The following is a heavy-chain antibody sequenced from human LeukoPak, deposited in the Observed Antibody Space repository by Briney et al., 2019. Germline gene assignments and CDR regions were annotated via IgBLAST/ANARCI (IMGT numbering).Heavy chain of an antibody. CDR3: AQDRLRSSTSCYELFDY. V-gene: IGHV3-23*01. Sequence: PGGSLTLSCAASGFTFSSYAMRWVRQAPGKGLEWVSGISGSAGRTSYADSVKGRFTIYRDNSKNTLYVQMQSPSAEDTAVFSCAQDRLRSSTSCYELFDYWGERTLVTVSS. CDR2: ISGSAGRT. CDR1: GFTFSSYA. J-gene: IGHJ4*02. D-gene: IGHD2-2*01.